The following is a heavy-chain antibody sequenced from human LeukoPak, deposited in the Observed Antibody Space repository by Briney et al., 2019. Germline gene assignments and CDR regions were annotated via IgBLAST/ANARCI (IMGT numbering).Heavy chain of an antibody. CDR2: ISSSSSYI. Sequence: GGSLRLSCAASGFTFSSYSMNWVRQAPGKGLEWVSSISSSSSYIYYADSVKGRLTISRDNAKNSLYLQMNSLRAEDTAVYYCARGVRKNCSSTSCRYFDYWGQGTLVTVSS. J-gene: IGHJ4*02. D-gene: IGHD2-2*01. CDR1: GFTFSSYS. V-gene: IGHV3-21*01. CDR3: ARGVRKNCSSTSCRYFDY.